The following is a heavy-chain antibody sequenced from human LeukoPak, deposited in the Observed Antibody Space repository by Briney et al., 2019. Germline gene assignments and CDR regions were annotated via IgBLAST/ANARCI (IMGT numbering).Heavy chain of an antibody. Sequence: PGGPLRLSCAASEFTFSSYSMNWVRQAPGKGLEWVSSISSSSSYIYYADSVKGRFTISRDNAKNSLYLQMNSLRAEDTAVYYCASWGKLYDSSGYYNDAFDIWGQGKMVTVSS. V-gene: IGHV3-21*01. CDR2: ISSSSSYI. CDR3: ASWGKLYDSSGYYNDAFDI. CDR1: EFTFSSYS. D-gene: IGHD3-22*01. J-gene: IGHJ3*02.